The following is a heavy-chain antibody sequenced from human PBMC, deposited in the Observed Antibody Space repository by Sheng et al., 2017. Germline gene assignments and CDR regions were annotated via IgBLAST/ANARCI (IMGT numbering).Heavy chain of an antibody. V-gene: IGHV3-66*01. CDR2: IFSSGNT. CDR1: EFTVSPNY. J-gene: IGHJ4*02. CDR3: ARGVYGDYEAPNY. Sequence: EVQLVESGGGLVQPGGSLRLSCAASEFTVSPNYMTWVRQAPGKGLEWVSLIFSSGNTYYAPSVRGRFTISRDNSKNTLYLQMNTLSGDDTAVYYCARGVYGDYEAPNYWGQGTLVTVSS. D-gene: IGHD4-17*01.